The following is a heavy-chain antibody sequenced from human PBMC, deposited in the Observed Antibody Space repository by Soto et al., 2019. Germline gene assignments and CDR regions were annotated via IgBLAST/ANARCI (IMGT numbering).Heavy chain of an antibody. CDR1: GFTFSSYG. V-gene: IGHV3-30*18. CDR2: IPYDGSNK. Sequence: GGSLRLSCAASGFTFSSYGMHWVRQAPGKGLEWVAVIPYDGSNKYYADSVKGRFTISRDNSKNTLYLQMNSLRAEDTAVYYCAKERSSSWYGDAFDIWGQGTMVTVSS. J-gene: IGHJ3*02. D-gene: IGHD6-13*01. CDR3: AKERSSSWYGDAFDI.